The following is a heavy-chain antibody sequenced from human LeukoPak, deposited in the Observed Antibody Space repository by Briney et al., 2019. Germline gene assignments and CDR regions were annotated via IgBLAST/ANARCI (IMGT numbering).Heavy chain of an antibody. CDR1: GYTFTSYG. CDR3: ARAGDCNYANDYFDY. D-gene: IGHD1-7*01. CDR2: ISAYNGNT. V-gene: IGHV1-18*01. Sequence: ASVKVSCKASGYTFTSYGISWVRQAPGQGLEWMGWISAYNGNTNYAQKLQGRVTMTTDTSTSTAYMELRSLRSDDTAVYYCARAGDCNYANDYFDYWGQGTLVTVSS. J-gene: IGHJ4*02.